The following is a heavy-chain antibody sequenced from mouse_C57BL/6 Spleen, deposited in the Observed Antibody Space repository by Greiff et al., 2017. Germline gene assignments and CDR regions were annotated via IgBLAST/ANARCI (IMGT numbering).Heavy chain of an antibody. CDR3: VRDRYYYGSSYGYFDV. CDR2: IRSKSNNYAT. Sequence: EVKLVESGGGLVQPKGSLKLSCAASGFSFNTYAMNWVRQAPGKGLEWVARIRSKSNNYATYYADSVKDRFTISRDDSESMLYLQMNNLKTEDTAMYYCVRDRYYYGSSYGYFDVWGTGTTVTVSS. J-gene: IGHJ1*03. V-gene: IGHV10-1*01. D-gene: IGHD1-1*01. CDR1: GFSFNTYA.